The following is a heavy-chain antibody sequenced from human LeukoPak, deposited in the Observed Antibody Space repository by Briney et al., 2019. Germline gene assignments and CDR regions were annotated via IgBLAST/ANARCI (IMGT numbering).Heavy chain of an antibody. Sequence: GGSLRLSCAASGFMFRSYGMHWVRQAPGKGLEWVAVIWYDGSNKYYTDSVKGRFTISRDNSNNTLYLQMNSLRVEDTAVYYCARGHVRGYSHGFGYWGQGSLVTVSS. CDR3: ARGHVRGYSHGFGY. V-gene: IGHV3-33*08. CDR2: IWYDGSNK. J-gene: IGHJ4*02. CDR1: GFMFRSYG. D-gene: IGHD5-18*01.